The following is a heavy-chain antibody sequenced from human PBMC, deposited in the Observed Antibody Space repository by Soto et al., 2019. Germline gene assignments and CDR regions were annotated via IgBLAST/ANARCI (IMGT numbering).Heavy chain of an antibody. CDR2: IDPSDSQT. Sequence: GESLKISCKGSGYSFAGYWITWVRQMPGKGLEWMGRIDPSDSQTYYSPSFRGHVTISAAKSITTVFLQWSSLRASDTAMYYCARQIYDSDSGPNFQYYFASWGKGTLVTVSS. D-gene: IGHD3-22*01. CDR3: ARQIYDSDSGPNFQYYFAS. CDR1: GYSFAGYW. J-gene: IGHJ4*02. V-gene: IGHV5-10-1*01.